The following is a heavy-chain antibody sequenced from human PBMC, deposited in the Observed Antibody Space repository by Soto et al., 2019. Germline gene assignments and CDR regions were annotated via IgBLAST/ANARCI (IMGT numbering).Heavy chain of an antibody. Sequence: PSETLSLTCTVSGGSVSSGSYYWSWIRQPPGKGLEWIGYIYYSGSTNYNPSLKSRVTISVDTSKNQFSLKLSSVTAADTAVYYCARDKATTAKTTYYFGYWGQGTLVTVSS. CDR3: ARDKATTAKTTYYFGY. CDR2: IYYSGST. D-gene: IGHD4-17*01. CDR1: GGSVSSGSYY. J-gene: IGHJ4*02. V-gene: IGHV4-61*01.